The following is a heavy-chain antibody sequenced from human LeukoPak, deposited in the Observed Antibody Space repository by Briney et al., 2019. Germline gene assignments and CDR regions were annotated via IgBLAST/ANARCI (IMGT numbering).Heavy chain of an antibody. J-gene: IGHJ6*02. D-gene: IGHD6-19*01. CDR1: GFTVSSNY. Sequence: PGGSLRLSCAASGFTVSSNYMSWVRQAPGKGLEWVSVIYSGGSTYYADSVKGRFTISRDNSKNTLYLQMNSLRAEDTAVYYCARDQLLKAVAYYYYYGMDVWGQGTTVAVSS. V-gene: IGHV3-66*01. CDR2: IYSGGST. CDR3: ARDQLLKAVAYYYYYGMDV.